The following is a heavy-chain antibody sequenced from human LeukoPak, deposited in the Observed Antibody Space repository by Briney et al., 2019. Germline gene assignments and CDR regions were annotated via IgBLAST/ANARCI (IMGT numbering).Heavy chain of an antibody. CDR1: GYTFTTFV. CDR3: VRGDYMDV. J-gene: IGHJ6*03. V-gene: IGHV1-18*01. CDR2: ISTYNGNT. Sequence: ASVKVSCKASGYTFTTFVISWVRQAPGQGLEWMGRISTYNGNTKYAQKLQGRVTMITDTSTSTAYMDLRGLRSDDTAVYYCVRGDYMDVWGKGTTVTVSS.